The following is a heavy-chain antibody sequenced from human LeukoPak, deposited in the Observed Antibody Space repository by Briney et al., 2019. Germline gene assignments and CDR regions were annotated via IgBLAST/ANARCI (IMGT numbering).Heavy chain of an antibody. Sequence: PSETLSLTCAVYGGSFSGYYWSWIRQPPGKGLEWIGEINHSGSTNYNPSLKSRVTISVDTSKNQFSLKLSSVTAADTAVYYCARAMAARPFDYWGQGTLVTASS. J-gene: IGHJ4*02. CDR3: ARAMAARPFDY. CDR1: GGSFSGYY. V-gene: IGHV4-34*01. CDR2: INHSGST. D-gene: IGHD6-6*01.